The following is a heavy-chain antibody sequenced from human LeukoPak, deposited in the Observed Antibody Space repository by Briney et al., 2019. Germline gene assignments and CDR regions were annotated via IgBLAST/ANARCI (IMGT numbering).Heavy chain of an antibody. V-gene: IGHV3-74*01. Sequence: GGSLRLSCAASGFTFSSSWMHWVRQAPGKGLVWVSRISNVGSSTNYADSVKGRSTISRDNSKNTLYLQMNSLRPEDTAVYYCAKDSCGGTCYGWFDPWGQGTLVTVSS. CDR2: ISNVGSST. D-gene: IGHD2-15*01. CDR1: GFTFSSSW. CDR3: AKDSCGGTCYGWFDP. J-gene: IGHJ5*02.